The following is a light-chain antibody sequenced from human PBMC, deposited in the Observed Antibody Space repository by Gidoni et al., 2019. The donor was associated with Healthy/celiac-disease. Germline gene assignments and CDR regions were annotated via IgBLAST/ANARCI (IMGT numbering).Light chain of an antibody. Sequence: DIAITQSPLSLPVTPGEPASISCRSSQSLLHSNGYNYLDWYLQKSGHAPKLLIYLGSNRASGVPDRFSGSGSGTDFTLKISRVEAEDVGVYYCMQALQTPRTFGQGTKVEIK. J-gene: IGKJ1*01. V-gene: IGKV2-28*01. CDR2: LGS. CDR3: MQALQTPRT. CDR1: QSLLHSNGYNY.